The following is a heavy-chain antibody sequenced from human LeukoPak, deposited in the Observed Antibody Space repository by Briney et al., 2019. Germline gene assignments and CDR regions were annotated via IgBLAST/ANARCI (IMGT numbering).Heavy chain of an antibody. J-gene: IGHJ4*02. D-gene: IGHD3-10*01. CDR3: AKYYAARSRSFDF. CDR1: GFTFSSHW. Sequence: GGSLRLSCAASGFTFSSHWMHWVRQAPGKGLVWVSRINSDGSSTSNADSVKGRFTISRDNSKNTLYLQMNSLRADDTAVYYCAKYYAARSRSFDFWGQGTLVTVSS. CDR2: INSDGSST. V-gene: IGHV3-74*01.